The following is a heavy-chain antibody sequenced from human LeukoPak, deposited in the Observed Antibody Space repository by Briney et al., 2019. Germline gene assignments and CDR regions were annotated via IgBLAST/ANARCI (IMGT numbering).Heavy chain of an antibody. CDR1: GFTFNNYA. CDR2: IGGSGSST. J-gene: IGHJ5*02. V-gene: IGHV3-23*01. CDR3: ATGSGT. Sequence: GGSLRLSCAASGFTFNNYAMSWVRQAPGKGLEWVSAIGGSGSSTYYTDSVKGRFTISRDNSKNTLYLQMNSLRTEDTAVYYCATGSGTWGQGTRVTVSS.